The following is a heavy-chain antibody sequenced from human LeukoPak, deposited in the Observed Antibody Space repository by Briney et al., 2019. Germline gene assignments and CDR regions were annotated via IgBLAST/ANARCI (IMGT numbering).Heavy chain of an antibody. D-gene: IGHD4-17*01. J-gene: IGHJ5*02. Sequence: PSETLSLTCTATGGSISSSSYYWGWIRQPPGKGLEWIGSIYYSGSTYYNPSLKSRVTISVDTSKNQFSLKLSSVTAADTAVYYCAGRWALRGNWFDPWGQGTLVTVSS. CDR3: AGRWALRGNWFDP. V-gene: IGHV4-39*01. CDR2: IYYSGST. CDR1: GGSISSSSYY.